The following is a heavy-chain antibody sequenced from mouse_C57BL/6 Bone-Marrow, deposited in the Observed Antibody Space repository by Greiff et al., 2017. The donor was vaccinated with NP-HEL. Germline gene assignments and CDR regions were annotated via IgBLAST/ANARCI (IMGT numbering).Heavy chain of an antibody. CDR3: ARHDFFAY. J-gene: IGHJ3*01. D-gene: IGHD2-13*01. CDR1: GFTFSDYG. CDR2: ISNLAYSI. V-gene: IGHV5-15*01. Sequence: EVKLMESGGGLVQPGGSLKLSCAASGFTFSDYGMAWVRQAPRKGPEWVAFISNLAYSIYYADTVTGRFTISRENAKNTLYLEMSSLRSEDTAMYYCARHDFFAYWGQGTLVTVSA.